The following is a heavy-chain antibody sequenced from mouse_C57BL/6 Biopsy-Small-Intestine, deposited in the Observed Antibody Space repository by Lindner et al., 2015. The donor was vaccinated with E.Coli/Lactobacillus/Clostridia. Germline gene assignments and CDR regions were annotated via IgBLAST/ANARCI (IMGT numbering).Heavy chain of an antibody. CDR2: IYPGDGDT. CDR1: GYAFSSYW. D-gene: IGHD2-2*01. CDR3: ARHENGYYYAMDY. Sequence: VQLQESGAELVKPGASVKISCKASGYAFSSYWMNWVKQRPGKGLEWIGQIYPGDGDTNYNGKFKGKATLTADKSSSTVYTELSRLTSEDSAVYFCARHENGYYYAMDYWGQGTSVTVSS. V-gene: IGHV1-80*01. J-gene: IGHJ4*01.